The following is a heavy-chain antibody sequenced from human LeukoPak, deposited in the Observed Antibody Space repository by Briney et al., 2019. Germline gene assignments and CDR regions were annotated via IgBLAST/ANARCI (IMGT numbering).Heavy chain of an antibody. V-gene: IGHV3-21*01. J-gene: IGHJ4*02. CDR3: VPHCINNNCFGDGH. Sequence: GRSLRLSYTASALTFSNAWKSWVRQAPGKGLKWVSSISRSSSYIYYADSVKGRFTISRDNAKSSLYLQMNSLRVEDTSVYYCVPHCINNNCFGDGHWGQGALVTVSS. CDR1: ALTFSNAW. CDR2: ISRSSSYI. D-gene: IGHD2-8*01.